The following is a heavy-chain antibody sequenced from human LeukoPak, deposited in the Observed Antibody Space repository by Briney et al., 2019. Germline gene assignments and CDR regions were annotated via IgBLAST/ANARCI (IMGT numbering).Heavy chain of an antibody. CDR2: ISSSSSYI. CDR1: GFTFSSYS. V-gene: IGHV3-21*01. D-gene: IGHD6-19*01. CDR3: ARGIAVAGTGTN. Sequence: GGSLRLSCAASGFTFSSYSMNWVRQAPGKGLEWVSSISSSSSYIYYADSVKGRFTISRDNAKNSLYLQMNSLRAEDTAVYYCARGIAVAGTGTNWGQGTLVTVSS. J-gene: IGHJ4*02.